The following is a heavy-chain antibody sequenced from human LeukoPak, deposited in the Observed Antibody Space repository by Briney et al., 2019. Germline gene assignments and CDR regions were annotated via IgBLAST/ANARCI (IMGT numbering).Heavy chain of an antibody. J-gene: IGHJ4*02. V-gene: IGHV3-15*01. CDR2: IKNNAYGEPI. CDR1: GMTFTDTW. CDR3: CTDLSFWSAHPDS. Sequence: GGSLTLSCASSGMTFTDTWMSWVRQAPWKGLEWVGRIKNNAYGEPIKYAVPMKGKFTKSRDESKKTLYLQMNSLKDYDTAVYYWCTDLSFWSAHPDSWGRGTLVTVA. D-gene: IGHD3-3*01.